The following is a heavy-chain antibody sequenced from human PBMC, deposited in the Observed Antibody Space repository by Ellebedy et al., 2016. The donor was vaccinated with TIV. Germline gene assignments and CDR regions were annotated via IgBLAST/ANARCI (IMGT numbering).Heavy chain of an antibody. Sequence: PGGSLRLSCAASGLTFSSHAMSWVRQAPGKGLGWVSSISDSGGNTYYAYSVKGRFTISRDNSKNTLYLQMNSLRAEDTAVYYCARDPVGVGPTFDIWGQGTMVTVSS. CDR1: GLTFSSHA. CDR2: ISDSGGNT. CDR3: ARDPVGVGPTFDI. J-gene: IGHJ3*02. D-gene: IGHD4-23*01. V-gene: IGHV3-23*01.